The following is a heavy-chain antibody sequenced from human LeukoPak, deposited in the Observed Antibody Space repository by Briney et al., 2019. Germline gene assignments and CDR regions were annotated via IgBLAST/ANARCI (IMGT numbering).Heavy chain of an antibody. V-gene: IGHV3-7*01. CDR3: ARETMGADIVVVPTPFDAFDL. Sequence: GGSLRLSCAASGFTFSRYWMSWVRQAPGKGLEGVANIKQDGSEKYYVGSVKGRFTISRDNAKNSMYLQMNSLRAEDTAVYYCARETMGADIVVVPTPFDAFDLWGQGTMVTVSS. D-gene: IGHD2-2*01. CDR1: GFTFSRYW. CDR2: IKQDGSEK. J-gene: IGHJ3*01.